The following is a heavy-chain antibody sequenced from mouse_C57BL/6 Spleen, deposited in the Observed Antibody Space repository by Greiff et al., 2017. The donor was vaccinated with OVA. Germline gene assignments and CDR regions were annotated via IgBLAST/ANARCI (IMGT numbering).Heavy chain of an antibody. J-gene: IGHJ3*01. CDR1: GYSITSGYY. D-gene: IGHD2-4*01. CDR2: ISYDGSN. Sequence: EVQLQESGPGLVKPSQSLSLTCSVTGYSITSGYYWNWIRQFPGNKLEWMGYISYDGSNNYNPSLKNRISITRDTSKNQFFLKLNSVTTEDTATYYCASREDYDEGWFAYWGQGTLVTVSA. V-gene: IGHV3-6*01. CDR3: ASREDYDEGWFAY.